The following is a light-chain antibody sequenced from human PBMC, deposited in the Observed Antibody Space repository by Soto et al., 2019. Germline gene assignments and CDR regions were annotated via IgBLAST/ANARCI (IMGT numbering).Light chain of an antibody. Sequence: QSALTQPASVSRSPGQSITISCTGTSSDVGGYNYVSWYQQHPGKAPKLMIYDVSNRPSGVSNRFSGSKFGNTASPTISGLQAEDEAYYYCSSYTSSSTLVVFGGGTKLTVL. J-gene: IGLJ2*01. CDR2: DVS. CDR3: SSYTSSSTLVV. CDR1: SSDVGGYNY. V-gene: IGLV2-14*01.